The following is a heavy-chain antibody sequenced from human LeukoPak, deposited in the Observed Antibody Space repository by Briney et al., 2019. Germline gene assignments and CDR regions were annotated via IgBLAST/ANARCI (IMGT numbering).Heavy chain of an antibody. J-gene: IGHJ6*03. Sequence: GASVKVSCKASGYTFTTYDINWVRQATGQGLEWMGWMNPNSGCTIYAHKFQGRVTITRDTSISTAYMELSSLRSEDTAVYYCARTSGRSYYMDVWGKGTTVTVSS. D-gene: IGHD1-1*01. CDR2: MNPNSGCT. CDR3: ARTSGRSYYMDV. V-gene: IGHV1-8*01. CDR1: GYTFTTYD.